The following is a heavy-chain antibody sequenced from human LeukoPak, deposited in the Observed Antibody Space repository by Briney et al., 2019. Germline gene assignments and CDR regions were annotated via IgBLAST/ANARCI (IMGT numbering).Heavy chain of an antibody. V-gene: IGHV4-4*09. CDR3: ARVRWGTFDY. Sequence: PSETLSLTCTVSGGSISSYYWSWIRQPPGNGLEWIGYIYTSGSTNYNPSLKSRVTISVDTSKNQFSLKLSSVTAADTAVYYCARVRWGTFDYWGQGTLVTVSS. CDR1: GGSISSYY. CDR2: IYTSGST. J-gene: IGHJ4*02. D-gene: IGHD3-16*01.